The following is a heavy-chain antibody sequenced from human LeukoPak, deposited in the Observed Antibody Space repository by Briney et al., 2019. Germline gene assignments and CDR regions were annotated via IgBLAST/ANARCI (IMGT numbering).Heavy chain of an antibody. D-gene: IGHD2-15*01. CDR2: IYSCGST. J-gene: IGHJ3*02. V-gene: IGHV3-66*01. CDR3: ARAEPKGSGGSCYSDDAFDI. Sequence: PGRSLRLSCAASGFTVSSNYMSWVRQAPGKGLEWVSVIYSCGSTYYADSVKGRFTISRDNSKNTLYLQMNSLRAEDTAVYYCARAEPKGSGGSCYSDDAFDIWGQGTMVTVSS. CDR1: GFTVSSNY.